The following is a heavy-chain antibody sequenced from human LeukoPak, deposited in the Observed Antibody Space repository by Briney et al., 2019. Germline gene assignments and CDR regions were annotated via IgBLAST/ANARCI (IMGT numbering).Heavy chain of an antibody. V-gene: IGHV6-1*01. D-gene: IGHD1-14*01. CDR2: TYYRSNWYS. CDR3: ARSNHGPLDY. Sequence: SQTLSLTCAISGDSVSTNTAAWNWIRQSPSRGLEWLGKTYYRSNWYSDYALSVKSRITLNPDTSKNQFSLQLSSVTPEDTAVYYCARSNHGPLDYWGQGTLVTVSS. CDR1: GDSVSTNTAA. J-gene: IGHJ4*02.